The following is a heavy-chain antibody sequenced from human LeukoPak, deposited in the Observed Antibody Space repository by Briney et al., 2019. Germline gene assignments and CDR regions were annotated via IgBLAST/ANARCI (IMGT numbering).Heavy chain of an antibody. D-gene: IGHD6-19*01. J-gene: IGHJ4*02. Sequence: GGSLRLSCAASGFTFSSCSMNWVRQAPGKGLEWVSYISSSSSTIYYADSVKGRFTISRDNAKNSLYLQMNSLRAEDTAVYYCARDRIAVADYWGQGTLVTVSS. CDR1: GFTFSSCS. V-gene: IGHV3-48*01. CDR3: ARDRIAVADY. CDR2: ISSSSSTI.